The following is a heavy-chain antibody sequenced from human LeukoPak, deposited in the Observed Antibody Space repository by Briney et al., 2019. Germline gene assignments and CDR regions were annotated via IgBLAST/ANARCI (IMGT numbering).Heavy chain of an antibody. Sequence: SVKVSCKASGYTFTSYDINWVRQAPGQGLEWMGGIIPIFGTANYAQKFQGRVTITTDESTSTAYMELSSLRSEDTAVYYCARVAGATMAPCYMDVWGKGTTVTVSS. V-gene: IGHV1-69*05. J-gene: IGHJ6*03. CDR1: GYTFTSYD. CDR2: IIPIFGTA. CDR3: ARVAGATMAPCYMDV. D-gene: IGHD3-10*01.